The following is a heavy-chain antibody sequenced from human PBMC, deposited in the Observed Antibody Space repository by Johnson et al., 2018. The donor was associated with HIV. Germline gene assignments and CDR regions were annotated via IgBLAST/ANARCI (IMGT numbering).Heavy chain of an antibody. D-gene: IGHD5-18*01. CDR1: GFTLSSYG. CDR2: MSYDGSDK. CDR3: ATRDPTYSPGVFDI. Sequence: QMQLVESGGGVVQPERSLRLSCAASGFTLSSYGMHWVRQAPGKGLEWVAVMSYDGSDKYYADSVKGRFTISRDNSKNTLYLQMNSLRAEDTAVYYCATRDPTYSPGVFDIWGQGTMVTVSS. V-gene: IGHV3-30*03. J-gene: IGHJ3*02.